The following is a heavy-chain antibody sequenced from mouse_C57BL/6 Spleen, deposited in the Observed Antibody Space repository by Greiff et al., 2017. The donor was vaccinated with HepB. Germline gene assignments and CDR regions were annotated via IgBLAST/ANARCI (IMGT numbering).Heavy chain of an antibody. CDR1: GFTFSDYG. D-gene: IGHD1-1*01. Sequence: EVQLVESGGGLVKPGGSLKLSCAASGFTFSDYGMHWVRQAPEKGLEWVAYISSGSSTIYYADTVKGRFTISRDNAKNTLFLQMTSLRSEDTAMYYCASATKGYAMDYWGQGTSVTVSS. J-gene: IGHJ4*01. V-gene: IGHV5-17*01. CDR3: ASATKGYAMDY. CDR2: ISSGSSTI.